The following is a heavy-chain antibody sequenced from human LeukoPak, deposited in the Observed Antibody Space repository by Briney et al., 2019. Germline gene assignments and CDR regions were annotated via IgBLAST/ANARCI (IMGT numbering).Heavy chain of an antibody. CDR1: GFTFSNHA. CDR2: ISGSGGST. V-gene: IGHV3-23*01. CDR3: AKGGVSVWSGSYY. J-gene: IGHJ4*02. Sequence: SGGSLRLSCAASGFTFSNHAMSWVRQPPGKGLEWVSGISGSGGSTYYADSVKGRFTISRDNSKYTLYLQMNSLRAEDTAAYYCAKGGVSVWSGSYYWGQGILVTVSS. D-gene: IGHD1-26*01.